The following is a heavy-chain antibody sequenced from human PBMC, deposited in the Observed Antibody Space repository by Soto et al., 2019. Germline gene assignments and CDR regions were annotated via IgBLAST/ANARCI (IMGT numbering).Heavy chain of an antibody. Sequence: EVQLVESGGGLVQPGGSLRLSCAGSGFTFSDYYIDWVRQAPGKGLEWVGRSRDKGNSYSTDYAASVKGRFTSSRDASKSSLYLQMSGLKTADTALYYCTRSMHGTTSSDYWGQGTLVTVSS. CDR2: SRDKGNSYST. J-gene: IGHJ4*02. D-gene: IGHD1-7*01. CDR1: GFTFSDYY. V-gene: IGHV3-72*01. CDR3: TRSMHGTTSSDY.